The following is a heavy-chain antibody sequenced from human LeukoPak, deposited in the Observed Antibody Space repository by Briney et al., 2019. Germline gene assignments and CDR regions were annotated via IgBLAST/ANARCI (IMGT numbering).Heavy chain of an antibody. CDR2: IGHDGNYK. CDR1: GFGVHTFA. D-gene: IGHD2-15*01. CDR3: AKDLSYSYDI. V-gene: IGHV3-30*02. J-gene: IGHJ3*02. Sequence: GGSLRLSCAVSGFGVHTFAMSWVRQAPGKGLEWLAFIGHDGNYKHYGDSVRGRFTITRDNSKNTVYLQMNNLRADDTALYRCAKDLSYSYDIWGQGTKVTVSS.